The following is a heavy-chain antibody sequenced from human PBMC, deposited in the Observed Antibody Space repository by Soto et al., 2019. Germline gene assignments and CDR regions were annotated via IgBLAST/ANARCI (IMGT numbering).Heavy chain of an antibody. CDR2: ISYDGSNE. V-gene: IGHV3-30*18. CDR1: GFSISSYG. J-gene: IGHJ4*02. Sequence: QVQLVESGGGVVQPGRSLRLSCAASGFSISSYGMHWVRQAPGKGLEWVAVISYDGSNEKYADSVKGRFTISRDNSKNTLYLQMNSLRAEDTAVYYCAKDLETAAAGYDLDFWGQGALVTVSS. D-gene: IGHD6-13*01. CDR3: AKDLETAAAGYDLDF.